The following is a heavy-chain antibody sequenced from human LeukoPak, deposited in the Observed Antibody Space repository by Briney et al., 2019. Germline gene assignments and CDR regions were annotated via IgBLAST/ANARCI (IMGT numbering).Heavy chain of an antibody. J-gene: IGHJ1*01. V-gene: IGHV3-15*01. Sequence: GGSLRLSCAASGFTFTNAWMSWVRQAPGKGLEWVGGIKSKTHSGTTDYAAPVKGRFPISRDDSKNTLYLQMNSLKTADTAVYYCTTIARRALYFQHWGQGTLVTVSS. D-gene: IGHD1-14*01. CDR3: TTIARRALYFQH. CDR1: GFTFTNAW. CDR2: IKSKTHSGTT.